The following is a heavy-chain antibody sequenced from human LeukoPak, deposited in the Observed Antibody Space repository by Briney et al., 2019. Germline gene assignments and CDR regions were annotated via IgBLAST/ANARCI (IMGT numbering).Heavy chain of an antibody. CDR2: IHSGGTT. D-gene: IGHD3-3*02. V-gene: IGHV4-4*07. Sequence: SETLSLTCTVSGDSITDDYYTWIRQPAGKGLEWIGRIHSGGTTNYNPSLMSRVTLSIDKSKKHISLRLTSVTAADTALYYCARDNGSGYTKGYEHYYYYLDVWGKGTTVTVSS. J-gene: IGHJ6*03. CDR3: ARDNGSGYTKGYEHYYYYLDV. CDR1: GDSITDDY.